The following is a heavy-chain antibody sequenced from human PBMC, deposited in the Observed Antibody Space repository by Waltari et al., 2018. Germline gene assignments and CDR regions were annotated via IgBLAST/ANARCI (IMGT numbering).Heavy chain of an antibody. V-gene: IGHV3-21*01. Sequence: EVQLVESGGGLVKPGGSLRLSCAAPGFTFSSYSMNWVRQAPGKGLEWVSSISSSSSYIYYADSVKGRFTISRDNAKNSLYLQMNSLRAEDTAVYYCASHTGWKTPGQFDYWGQGTLVTVSS. CDR1: GFTFSSYS. CDR2: ISSSSSYI. J-gene: IGHJ4*02. CDR3: ASHTGWKTPGQFDY. D-gene: IGHD5-18*01.